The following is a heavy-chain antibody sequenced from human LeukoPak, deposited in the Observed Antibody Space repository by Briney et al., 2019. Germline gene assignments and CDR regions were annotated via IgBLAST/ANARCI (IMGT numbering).Heavy chain of an antibody. CDR3: TREDY. Sequence: ASVKVSCKXSGYTFTGYYIHWVRQAPGQGLEWMGWIHPNSGDTHYAQKFQGRVTITRDTSINTAYMELNRLISDDTAVYYCTREDYWGQGTLVTVSS. J-gene: IGHJ4*02. CDR2: IHPNSGDT. CDR1: GYTFTGYY. V-gene: IGHV1-2*02.